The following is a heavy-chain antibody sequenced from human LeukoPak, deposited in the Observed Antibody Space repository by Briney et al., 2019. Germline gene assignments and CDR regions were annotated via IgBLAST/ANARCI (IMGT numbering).Heavy chain of an antibody. CDR3: ARGETSSYDY. CDR1: GFTVTSNY. Sequence: SGGSLRLSCAASGFTVTSNYMSWVRQAPGKGLEWVSVIYSGGNTYYADSVKGRFTISRDNSKNTVYLQMNSLRAEDTAVYYCARGETSSYDYWGQGTLVTVSS. D-gene: IGHD2-2*01. V-gene: IGHV3-53*01. J-gene: IGHJ4*02. CDR2: IYSGGNT.